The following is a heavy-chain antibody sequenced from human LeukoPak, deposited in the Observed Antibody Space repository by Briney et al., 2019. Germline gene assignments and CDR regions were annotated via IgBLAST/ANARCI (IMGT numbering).Heavy chain of an antibody. J-gene: IGHJ4*02. CDR1: GGTFSSYA. CDR2: ISYDGSNK. D-gene: IGHD6-13*01. CDR3: AKDLSSSWID. V-gene: IGHV3-30-3*02. Sequence: SCKASGGTFSSYAMHWVRQAPGKGLEWVAVISYDGSNKYYADSVKGRFTISRDNSKNTLYLQMNSLRAEDTAVYYCAKDLSSSWIDWGQGTLVTVSS.